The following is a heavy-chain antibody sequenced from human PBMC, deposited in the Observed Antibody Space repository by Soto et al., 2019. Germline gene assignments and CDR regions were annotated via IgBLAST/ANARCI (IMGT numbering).Heavy chain of an antibody. Sequence: ASVKVSCKASGYTFTSYYMHWVRQAPGQGLEWMGIINPSGGSTSYAQKFQGRVTMTRDTSTSTVYMELSSLRSEDTAVYYCARDRKDYYDSSGYYLGPNWFDPWGQGTLVTVSS. CDR2: INPSGGST. V-gene: IGHV1-46*01. J-gene: IGHJ5*02. CDR1: GYTFTSYY. CDR3: ARDRKDYYDSSGYYLGPNWFDP. D-gene: IGHD3-22*01.